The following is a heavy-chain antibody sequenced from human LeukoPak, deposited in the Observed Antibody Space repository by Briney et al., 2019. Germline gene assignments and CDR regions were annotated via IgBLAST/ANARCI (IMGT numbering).Heavy chain of an antibody. V-gene: IGHV4-59*12. CDR3: ARVTYYYGSGSRVWYFDL. D-gene: IGHD3-10*01. J-gene: IGHJ2*01. CDR1: GGSISSYY. Sequence: SETLSLTCTVSGGSISSYYWSWIRQPPGQGLEWIGYIYYSGSTNYNPSLKSRVTIPVDTSKNQFSLKLSSVTAADTAVYYCARVTYYYGSGSRVWYFDLWGRGTLVTVSS. CDR2: IYYSGST.